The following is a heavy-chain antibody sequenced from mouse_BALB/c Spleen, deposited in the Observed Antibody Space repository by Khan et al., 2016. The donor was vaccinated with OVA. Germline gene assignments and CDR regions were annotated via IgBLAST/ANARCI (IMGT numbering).Heavy chain of an antibody. J-gene: IGHJ4*01. CDR2: IWGGGSK. V-gene: IGHV2-6-5*01. Sequence: VELVESGPGLVAPSQSLSITCTVSGFSLTDYAVSWIRQPPGKGLEWLGVIWGGGSKYYNSALKSRLSISKDKSKSQVFLKMNSLQTDDTAMYYCAKDPPYYAMDYGGQGTSVTVAS. CDR3: AKDPPYYAMDY. CDR1: GFSLTDYA.